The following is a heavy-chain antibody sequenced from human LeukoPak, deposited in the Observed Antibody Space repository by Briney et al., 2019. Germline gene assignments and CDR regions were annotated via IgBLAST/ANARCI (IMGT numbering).Heavy chain of an antibody. CDR1: GYTFTSYD. D-gene: IGHD3-10*01. J-gene: IGHJ6*02. CDR3: ARGITYYYGMDV. Sequence: ASVKVSCKASGYTFTSYDINWGRQATGQGLEWMGWMNPNSGNTGYAQKFQGRVTMTRNTSISTAYMELSSLRSEDTAVYYCARGITYYYGMDVWGQGTTVTVSS. CDR2: MNPNSGNT. V-gene: IGHV1-8*01.